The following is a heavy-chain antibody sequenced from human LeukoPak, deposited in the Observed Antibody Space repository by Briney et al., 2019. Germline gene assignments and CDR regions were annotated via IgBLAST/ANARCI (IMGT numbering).Heavy chain of an antibody. CDR3: ARGLAYCGGDCYSLDY. D-gene: IGHD2-21*02. J-gene: IGHJ4*02. CDR1: GFTFSSYW. Sequence: GGSLRLSCAASGFTFSSYWMSWVHQAPGKGLEWVANIKQDGSEKYYVDSVKGRFTISRDNAKNSLYLQMNSLRAEDTAVYYCARGLAYCGGDCYSLDYWGQGTLVTVSS. CDR2: IKQDGSEK. V-gene: IGHV3-7*01.